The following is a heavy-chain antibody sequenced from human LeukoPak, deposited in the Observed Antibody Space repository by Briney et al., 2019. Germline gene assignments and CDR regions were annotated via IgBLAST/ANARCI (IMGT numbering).Heavy chain of an antibody. D-gene: IGHD6-13*01. CDR2: IANDGRDK. CDR3: AKDGRVAAAAYYFDY. V-gene: IGHV3-30*18. CDR1: GFTFSSHG. Sequence: GGSLRLSCAASGFTFSSHGMHWVRQALGKGLEWVAVIANDGRDKKYADSVKGRFTISRDNSKNTLYLQMNSLRAEDTAVYYCAKDGRVAAAAYYFDYWGQGTLATVSS. J-gene: IGHJ4*02.